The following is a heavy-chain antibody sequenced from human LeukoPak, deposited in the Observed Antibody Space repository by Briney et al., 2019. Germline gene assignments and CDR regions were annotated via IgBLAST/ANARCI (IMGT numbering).Heavy chain of an antibody. CDR3: ARSPGLVGATTPYYFDY. J-gene: IGHJ4*02. CDR1: GGSISSGDYY. D-gene: IGHD1-26*01. Sequence: SETLSLTCTVSGGSISSGDYYWSWIRQPPGKGLGWIGYIYYSGSTYYTPSLKSRVTISIDTSKNQFSLKLSSVTAADTAVYSCARSPGLVGATTPYYFDYWGQGTLVTVSS. V-gene: IGHV4-30-4*01. CDR2: IYYSGST.